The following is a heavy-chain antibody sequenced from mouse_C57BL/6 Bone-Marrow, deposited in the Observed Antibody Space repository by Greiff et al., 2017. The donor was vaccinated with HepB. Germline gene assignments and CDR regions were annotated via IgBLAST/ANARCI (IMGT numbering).Heavy chain of an antibody. CDR2: INPNYGTT. CDR1: GYSFTDYN. CDR3: APLIYYYGSSYRWYFDV. D-gene: IGHD1-1*01. Sequence: EVKLQQSGPELVKPGASVKISCKASGYSFTDYNMNWVKQSNGKSLEWIGVINPNYGTTSYNQKFKGKATLTVDQSSSTAYMQLNSLTSEDSAVYYCAPLIYYYGSSYRWYFDVWGTGTTVTVSS. J-gene: IGHJ1*03. V-gene: IGHV1-39*01.